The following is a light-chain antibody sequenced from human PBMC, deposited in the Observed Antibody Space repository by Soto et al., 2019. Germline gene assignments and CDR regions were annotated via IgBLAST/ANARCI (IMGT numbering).Light chain of an antibody. CDR1: SSDVGGFNY. J-gene: IGLJ7*01. CDR2: EVS. V-gene: IGLV2-14*01. Sequence: QSVLTQPASVSGSLGQSITISCTGTSSDVGGFNYVSWYQQHPGKAPKLMIYEVSNRPSGVSNRFSGSKSGNTASLTISGLQAEDEADYYCSSYTSSSTYVFGSGTQLTVL. CDR3: SSYTSSSTYV.